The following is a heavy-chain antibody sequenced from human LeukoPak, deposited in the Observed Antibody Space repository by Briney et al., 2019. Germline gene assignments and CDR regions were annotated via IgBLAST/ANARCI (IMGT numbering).Heavy chain of an antibody. Sequence: ASVKVSCKASGYTFTDYYVHWVRQAPGQELEWMGWINPNSGVTHYPQKFQGRVTMTRDTSIRTAYMEVSSLRSDDTAVYYCARGQQWLEAFDYWGLGTLVTVSS. CDR1: GYTFTDYY. CDR3: ARGQQWLEAFDY. D-gene: IGHD6-19*01. CDR2: INPNSGVT. V-gene: IGHV1-2*02. J-gene: IGHJ4*02.